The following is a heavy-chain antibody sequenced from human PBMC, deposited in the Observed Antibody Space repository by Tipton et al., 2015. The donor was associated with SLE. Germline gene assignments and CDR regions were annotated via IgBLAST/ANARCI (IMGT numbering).Heavy chain of an antibody. Sequence: TLSLTCTVSGGFISCYYCCWIRQPPGKGLECIGYIYTSGRTNYNPSLKSRVTISVDTSKNQFSLKLGSVTAADTDVYFCARLYYYGSSWGQGTLVTVSS. CDR2: IYTSGRT. D-gene: IGHD3-10*01. CDR3: ARLYYYGSS. V-gene: IGHV4-4*08. CDR1: GGFISCYY. J-gene: IGHJ4*02.